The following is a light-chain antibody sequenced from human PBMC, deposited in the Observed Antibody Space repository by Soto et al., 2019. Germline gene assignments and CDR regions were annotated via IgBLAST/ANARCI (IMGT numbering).Light chain of an antibody. CDR1: QSVSSN. Sequence: EVVVTNSPATLSVSQWEIATLSCRASQSVSSNLAWYQQKPGQAPRLLIYGASTRATGIPARFSGSGSGTEFTLTISSLQSEDFAVDYCHQYDNWPKTFGQVTRLEIK. V-gene: IGKV3-15*01. J-gene: IGKJ5*01. CDR2: GAS. CDR3: HQYDNWPKT.